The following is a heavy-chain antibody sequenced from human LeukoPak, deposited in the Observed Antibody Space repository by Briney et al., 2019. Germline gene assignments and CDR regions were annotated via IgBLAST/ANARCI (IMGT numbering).Heavy chain of an antibody. CDR1: GFTFSNYA. Sequence: GGSLRLSCAASGFTFSNYAMSWVRQAPGKGLEWVSSISGSGGGTYYADSVKGQFTISRDNSKNTLYLQMNSLRAEDTAVYYCARIPYCSSTNCYPSDYWGQGTLVTVSS. J-gene: IGHJ4*02. D-gene: IGHD2-2*01. CDR3: ARIPYCSSTNCYPSDY. CDR2: ISGSGGGT. V-gene: IGHV3-23*01.